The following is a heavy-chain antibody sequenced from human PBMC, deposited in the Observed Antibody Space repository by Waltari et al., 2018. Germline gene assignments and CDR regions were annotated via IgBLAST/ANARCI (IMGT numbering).Heavy chain of an antibody. D-gene: IGHD2-2*01. V-gene: IGHV3-21*01. J-gene: IGHJ6*02. Sequence: EVQLVESGGGLVKPGGSLRLSCAASGFTFSSSSMNWVRQAPGKGLEWVSSISSSSSYIYYADSVKGRFTISRDNAKNSLYLQMNSLRAEDTAVYYCARTDCSSTSCYGMDVWGQGTTVTVSS. CDR3: ARTDCSSTSCYGMDV. CDR1: GFTFSSSS. CDR2: ISSSSSYI.